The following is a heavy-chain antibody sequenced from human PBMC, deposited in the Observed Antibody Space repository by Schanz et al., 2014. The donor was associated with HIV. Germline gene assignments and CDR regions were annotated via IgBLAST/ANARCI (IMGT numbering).Heavy chain of an antibody. Sequence: QERLVQSGAEVKKPGASVSVSCQTSGRAFADIDINWVRQTPGRGLEWMGWISPNNGATNYAQKFQGRVTLTRDTSISTASMELSGLTSDDTAVYYCARDPGSDPIEKWGQGTLVTVSS. V-gene: IGHV1-2*02. CDR3: ARDPGSDPIEK. CDR1: GRAFADID. CDR2: ISPNNGAT. D-gene: IGHD3-10*01. J-gene: IGHJ4*02.